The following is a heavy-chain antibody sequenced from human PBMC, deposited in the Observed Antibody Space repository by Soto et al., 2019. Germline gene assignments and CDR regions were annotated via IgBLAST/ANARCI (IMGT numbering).Heavy chain of an antibody. Sequence: VGSLRLSCAASGFTFSSYAMHWVRQTPGKGLEWVAVISYDGSNKYCADSVKGRFTISRDNSKNTLYLQMNSLRAEDTAVYYCARDLVAGTGTYYYYYYGMDVWGQGTTVTVSS. CDR2: ISYDGSNK. CDR1: GFTFSSYA. V-gene: IGHV3-30-3*01. J-gene: IGHJ6*02. CDR3: ARDLVAGTGTYYYYYYGMDV. D-gene: IGHD6-19*01.